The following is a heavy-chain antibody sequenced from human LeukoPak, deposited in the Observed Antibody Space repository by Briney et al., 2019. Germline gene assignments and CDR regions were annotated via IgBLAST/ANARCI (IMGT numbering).Heavy chain of an antibody. J-gene: IGHJ4*02. Sequence: GGSLRLSCAASGFTFSSYSMNWVRQAPGKGLEWVSYISSSSSTIYYADSVKGRFTISRDNSKNTLYLQMNSLRAEDTAVYYCARLDVAAPFDYWGQGTLVTVSS. D-gene: IGHD6-6*01. CDR3: ARLDVAAPFDY. CDR2: ISSSSSTI. CDR1: GFTFSSYS. V-gene: IGHV3-48*01.